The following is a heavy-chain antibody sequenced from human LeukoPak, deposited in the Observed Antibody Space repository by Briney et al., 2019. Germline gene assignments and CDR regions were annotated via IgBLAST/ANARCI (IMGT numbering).Heavy chain of an antibody. CDR2: ISGSGGST. Sequence: GGSLRLSCAASGFTFSSYAMSWVRQAPGKGLEWVPAISGSGGSTYYADSVKGRFTISRDNSKNTLYLQMNSLRAEDTAVYYCAKAPYDSSEYDYWGQGTLVTVSS. J-gene: IGHJ4*02. V-gene: IGHV3-23*01. CDR1: GFTFSSYA. D-gene: IGHD3-22*01. CDR3: AKAPYDSSEYDY.